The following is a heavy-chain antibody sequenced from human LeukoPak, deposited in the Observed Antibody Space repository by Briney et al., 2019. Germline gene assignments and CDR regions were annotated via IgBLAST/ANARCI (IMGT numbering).Heavy chain of an antibody. Sequence: SETLSLTCSVSGGSLNYYYWIWLRQPPGGGLEWIGDIYSDGTTNYNPSLRSRVTISVDTSKRQISLNLKSVTAADSAVYYCARTLGGSGNPFDYWAREPWSPSPQ. D-gene: IGHD3-10*01. CDR3: ARTLGGSGNPFDY. CDR1: GGSLNYYY. J-gene: IGHJ4*02. V-gene: IGHV4-59*01. CDR2: IYSDGTT.